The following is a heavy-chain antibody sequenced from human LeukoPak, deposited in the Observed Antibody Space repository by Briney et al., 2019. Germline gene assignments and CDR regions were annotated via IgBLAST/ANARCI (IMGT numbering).Heavy chain of an antibody. CDR1: GFTFSSYS. D-gene: IGHD6-13*01. J-gene: IGHJ4*02. Sequence: NPGESLSLSCAASGFTFSSYSMNWVRQPPGKGLEWVRSISSSSYTYYADSVKGRFTISRDNAKNSLYLQMNSLRAEDTAVYYCARGGIAAAGAYFDYWGQGTLVTVSS. CDR3: ARGGIAAAGAYFDY. V-gene: IGHV3-21*01. CDR2: ISSSSYT.